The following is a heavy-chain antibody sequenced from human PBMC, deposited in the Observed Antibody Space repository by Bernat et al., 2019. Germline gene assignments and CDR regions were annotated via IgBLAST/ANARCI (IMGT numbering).Heavy chain of an antibody. CDR2: ISYDGSNK. CDR1: GFTFSSYG. D-gene: IGHD3-3*01. V-gene: IGHV3-30*18. J-gene: IGHJ6*02. CDR3: AKAYDFWSGYYTFYYYYGMDV. Sequence: QVQLVESGGGVVQPGRSLRLSCAASGFTFSSYGMHWVRQAPGKGLEWVAVISYDGSNKYYADSVKGRFTISRDNSKNMLYLQMNSLRAEDTAVYYCAKAYDFWSGYYTFYYYYGMDVWGQGTTVTVSS.